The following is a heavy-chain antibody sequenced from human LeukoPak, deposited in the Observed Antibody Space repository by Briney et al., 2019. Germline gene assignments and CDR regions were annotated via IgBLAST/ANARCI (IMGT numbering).Heavy chain of an antibody. CDR2: IYWNNDN. J-gene: IGHJ4*02. V-gene: IGHV2-5*01. CDR1: GLSLSTPGVG. Sequence: ESGPTLLNPTQTLRLTFSFSGLSLSTPGVGVGWIRQPPGKALECLALIYWNNDNRYRPSLRSRLIITKDTSNNQVVLTVAYMDPADTATYYCGHYGDYRFSYYFDSWGQGTLVTVSS. CDR3: GHYGDYRFSYYFDS. D-gene: IGHD4-17*01.